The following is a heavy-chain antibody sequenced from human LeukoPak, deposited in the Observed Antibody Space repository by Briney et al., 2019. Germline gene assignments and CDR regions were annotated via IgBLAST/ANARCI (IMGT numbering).Heavy chain of an antibody. CDR1: GFTFSSYA. CDR3: ARDPLITYSSGWQHFDY. Sequence: GSLRLSCAASGFTFSSYAMHWVRQAPGKGLEWVAVISYDGSNKYYADSVKGRFTISRDNSKNTLYLQMNSLRAEDTAVYYCARDPLITYSSGWQHFDYWGRGTLVTVSS. CDR2: ISYDGSNK. J-gene: IGHJ4*02. D-gene: IGHD6-19*01. V-gene: IGHV3-30-3*01.